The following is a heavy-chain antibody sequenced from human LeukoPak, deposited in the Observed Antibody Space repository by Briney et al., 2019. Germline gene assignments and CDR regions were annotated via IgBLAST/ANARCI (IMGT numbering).Heavy chain of an antibody. D-gene: IGHD3-9*01. J-gene: IGHJ6*03. CDR3: ARSGYYDILTGYFYYYMDV. V-gene: IGHV4-38-2*02. CDR2: IYHSGST. Sequence: SETLSLTCSVSGFSISSGHYWGWIRQPPGKGLQWIGSIYHSGSTYYNPSLKSRVTISLDTSKDQFSLKLSSVTAADTAVYYCARSGYYDILTGYFYYYMDVWGKGTTVTISS. CDR1: GFSISSGHY.